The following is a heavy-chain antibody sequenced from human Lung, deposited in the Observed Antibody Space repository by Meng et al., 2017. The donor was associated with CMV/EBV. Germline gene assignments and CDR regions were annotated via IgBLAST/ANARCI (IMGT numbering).Heavy chain of an antibody. V-gene: IGHV3-30*02. Sequence: GESLKISCAASGFTFDNYGMHWVRQTPGKGLEWVAFIRHDGTNKYYGDSVKGRFTISRDNSKNTVYLQMNSLRPEETALYYCAKDVLLFGGANAYFDYWGQGXLVTVSS. D-gene: IGHD3-16*01. CDR3: AKDVLLFGGANAYFDY. J-gene: IGHJ4*02. CDR2: IRHDGTNK. CDR1: GFTFDNYG.